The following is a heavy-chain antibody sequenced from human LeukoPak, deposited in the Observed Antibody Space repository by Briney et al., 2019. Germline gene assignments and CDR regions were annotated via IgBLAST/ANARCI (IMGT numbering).Heavy chain of an antibody. D-gene: IGHD2-21*02. V-gene: IGHV3-9*01. J-gene: IGHJ1*01. Sequence: GGSLRLSCAASGFTFDDYAMHWVRQAPGKGLEWVSGISWNSGSIGYADSVKGRFTISRDNAKNSLYLQMNSLRAEDTALYYCAKDPLSTWCGGDCYSGVSYFQHWGQGTLVTVSS. CDR3: AKDPLSTWCGGDCYSGVSYFQH. CDR1: GFTFDDYA. CDR2: ISWNSGSI.